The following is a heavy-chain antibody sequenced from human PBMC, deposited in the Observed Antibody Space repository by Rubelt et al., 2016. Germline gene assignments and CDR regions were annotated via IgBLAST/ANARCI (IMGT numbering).Heavy chain of an antibody. CDR1: GYTFTSYA. CDR2: INAGNGNT. V-gene: IGHV1-3*01. CDR3: ARAQRIRLLMVYAPTFDY. J-gene: IGHJ4*02. D-gene: IGHD2-8*01. Sequence: QVQLVQSGAEVKKPGASVKVSCKASGYTFTSYAMHWVRQAPGQRLEWMGWINAGNGNTKYSQKFQGRVPINRDTSASTAYMELSSLRSEDTAVYYCARAQRIRLLMVYAPTFDYWGQGTLVTVSS.